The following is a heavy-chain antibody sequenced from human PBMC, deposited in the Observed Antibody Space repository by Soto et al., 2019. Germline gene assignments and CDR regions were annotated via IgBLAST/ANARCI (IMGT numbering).Heavy chain of an antibody. CDR2: IWYDGSNK. D-gene: IGHD5-18*01. CDR3: ARGLRAHLWSHYYYGMDV. J-gene: IGHJ6*02. Sequence: QVQLVESGGGVVQPGRSLRLSCAASGFTFSSYGMHWVRQAPGKGLEWVAVIWYDGSNKYYADSVKGRFTISRDNSKNTLYLQMNSLRAEDTAVYYCARGLRAHLWSHYYYGMDVWGQGTTVTVSS. CDR1: GFTFSSYG. V-gene: IGHV3-33*01.